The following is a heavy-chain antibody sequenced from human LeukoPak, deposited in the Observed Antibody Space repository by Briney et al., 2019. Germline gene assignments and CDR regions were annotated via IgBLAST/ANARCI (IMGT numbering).Heavy chain of an antibody. J-gene: IGHJ3*02. D-gene: IGHD3-3*01. V-gene: IGHV4-59*01. CDR3: ARGTRYDFWSGPDAFDI. Sequence: PSETLSLTCTVSGGSISSYYWSWLRQPPGKGLEWIGYIYYSGSTNYNPSLKSRVTISVDTSKNQFSLKLSSVTAADTAVYYCARGTRYDFWSGPDAFDIWGQGTMVTVSS. CDR2: IYYSGST. CDR1: GGSISSYY.